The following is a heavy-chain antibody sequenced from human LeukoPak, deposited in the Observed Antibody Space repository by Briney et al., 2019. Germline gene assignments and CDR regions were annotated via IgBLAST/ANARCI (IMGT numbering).Heavy chain of an antibody. CDR2: INPNSGGT. CDR1: GYTFTGYY. J-gene: IGHJ4*02. CDR3: ARRSGNYYYLDN. Sequence: ASVKVSCKASGYTFTGYYIHWVRQAPGQGLEWMGWINPNSGGTNYAQKFQGRVTMTRDTSITSAYLELSRLTSDGTAVYFCARRSGNYYYLDNWGQGTLVTVSS. V-gene: IGHV1-2*02. D-gene: IGHD1-26*01.